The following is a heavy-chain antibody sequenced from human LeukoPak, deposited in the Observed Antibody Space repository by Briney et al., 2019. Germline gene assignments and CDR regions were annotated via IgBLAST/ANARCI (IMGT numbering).Heavy chain of an antibody. J-gene: IGHJ4*02. CDR3: ARETGGYGDYLFDY. Sequence: PSETLSLTCTVSGGSISSGSYYWSWIRQPAGKGLEWIGRIYTSGSTNYNPSLKSRVTISVDTSKNQFSLKLSSVTAADTAVYYCARETGGYGDYLFDYWGQGTLVTVSS. V-gene: IGHV4-61*02. CDR2: IYTSGST. D-gene: IGHD4-17*01. CDR1: GGSISSGSYY.